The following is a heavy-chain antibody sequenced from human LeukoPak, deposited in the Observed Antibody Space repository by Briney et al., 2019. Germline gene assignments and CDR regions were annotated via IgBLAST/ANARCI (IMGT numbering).Heavy chain of an antibody. V-gene: IGHV1-18*01. CDR2: ISAYNGNT. Sequence: ASVKVSCKASGYTFTSYGISWVRQAPGQGLEWMGRISAYNGNTNYAQKLQGRVTMTTDTSTSTAYMELRSLRSDDTAVYYCARYYDFWSGYYDYYYGMDVWGQGTTVTVSS. CDR1: GYTFTSYG. J-gene: IGHJ6*02. CDR3: ARYYDFWSGYYDYYYGMDV. D-gene: IGHD3-3*01.